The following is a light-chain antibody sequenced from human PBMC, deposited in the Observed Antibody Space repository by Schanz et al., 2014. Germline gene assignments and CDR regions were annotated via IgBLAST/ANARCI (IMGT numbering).Light chain of an antibody. Sequence: QSALTQPPSASGSPGQSVTISCTGTSSDVGAYNYVSWYQQHPGKAPKLMIYEVNKRPSGVPDRFSGSKSGNTASLTVSGLQAEDEADYYCNSYAGTNNFGVFGGGTKLTVL. V-gene: IGLV2-8*01. CDR2: EVN. J-gene: IGLJ3*02. CDR1: SSDVGAYNY. CDR3: NSYAGTNNFGV.